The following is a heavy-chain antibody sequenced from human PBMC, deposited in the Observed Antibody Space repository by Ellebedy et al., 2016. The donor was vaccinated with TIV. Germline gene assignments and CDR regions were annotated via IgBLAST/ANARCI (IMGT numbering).Heavy chain of an antibody. CDR1: GYTYTSYG. J-gene: IGHJ5*02. Sequence: ASVQVSCKASGYTYTSYGSSRVRQPAGQGLEWMGWISASNGNTNYAQKLQGRVTMTRDTSISTAYMELSSLRSEGTAVYYCARDFQRGYSYGWFDPWGQGTLVTVSS. CDR2: ISASNGNT. V-gene: IGHV1-18*04. CDR3: ARDFQRGYSYGWFDP. D-gene: IGHD5-18*01.